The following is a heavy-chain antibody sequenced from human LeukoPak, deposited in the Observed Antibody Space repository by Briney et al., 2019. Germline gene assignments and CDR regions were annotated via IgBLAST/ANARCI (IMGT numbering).Heavy chain of an antibody. CDR2: INVYNGNI. CDR3: ATGAHCSSTSCYRDYYYYMDV. Sequence: ASVKVSCKASGYSFTSYGISWVRQAPRQGLEWMGWINVYNGNIHYAQKFQGRFTMTTDTSSSTAYMELRSLRSGDTAVYYCATGAHCSSTSCYRDYYYYMDVWGKGTTVTVSS. J-gene: IGHJ6*03. D-gene: IGHD2-2*02. CDR1: GYSFTSYG. V-gene: IGHV1-18*01.